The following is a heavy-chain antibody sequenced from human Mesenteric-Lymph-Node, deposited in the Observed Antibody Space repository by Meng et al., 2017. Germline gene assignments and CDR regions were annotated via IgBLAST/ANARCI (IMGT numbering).Heavy chain of an antibody. V-gene: IGHV4-30-4*01. CDR1: GGSISSCDYY. CDR2: IYSSGST. D-gene: IGHD4-17*01. J-gene: IGHJ5*01. Sequence: QVQLQEAGAGLVQPSQTLSLTGTVFGGSISSCDYYWSWSRQPPGKGLEWIGYIYSSGSTYSNASLKSRVTIAIDRSKNQFSLKLSSVTAADTAVYYCARDRKHYGERGWFDPWGQGTLVTVSS. CDR3: ARDRKHYGERGWFDP.